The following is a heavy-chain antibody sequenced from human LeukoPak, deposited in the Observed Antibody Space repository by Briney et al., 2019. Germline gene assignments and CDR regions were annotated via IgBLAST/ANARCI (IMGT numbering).Heavy chain of an antibody. CDR3: ARLRGYSYGCLDY. V-gene: IGHV4-39*01. J-gene: IGHJ4*02. Sequence: SETLSLTCTVSGVSISSSSYYWGWIRQPPGKGLEWIGSIYYSGSSYYNPSLKSRVTISVDTSKNQFSLKLSSVTAADTAVYYCARLRGYSYGCLDYWGQGTLVTVSS. CDR2: IYYSGSS. D-gene: IGHD5-18*01. CDR1: GVSISSSSYY.